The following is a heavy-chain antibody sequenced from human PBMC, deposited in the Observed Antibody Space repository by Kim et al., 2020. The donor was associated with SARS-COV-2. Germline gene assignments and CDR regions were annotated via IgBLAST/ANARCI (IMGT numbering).Heavy chain of an antibody. J-gene: IGHJ3*02. CDR2: ISSSSSYT. CDR1: GFTFSDYY. CDR3: ARTGTTSAHGAFDI. V-gene: IGHV3-11*03. Sequence: GGSLRLSCAASGFTFSDYYMNWIRQAPGKGLEWVSYISSSSSYTNYADSVKGRFTISRDNAKNSLYLQMNSLIAEDTAVYYCARTGTTSAHGAFDIWGQGTMVTVSS. D-gene: IGHD1-1*01.